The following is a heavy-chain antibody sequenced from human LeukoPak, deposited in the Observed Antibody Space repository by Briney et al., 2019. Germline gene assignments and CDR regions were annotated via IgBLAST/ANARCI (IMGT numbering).Heavy chain of an antibody. D-gene: IGHD2-2*01. J-gene: IGHJ4*02. CDR2: IDYGGSYK. CDR3: ARTILPALDY. Sequence: PGGSLRLSRAASGFTFSTYGMHWVRQAPGKGMEWVAFIDYGGSYKYYADSAKGRFTIPRDNSRNTLYLQMNSLRVEDTAVYYCARTILPALDYWGQGTLVTVSS. V-gene: IGHV3-30*19. CDR1: GFTFSTYG.